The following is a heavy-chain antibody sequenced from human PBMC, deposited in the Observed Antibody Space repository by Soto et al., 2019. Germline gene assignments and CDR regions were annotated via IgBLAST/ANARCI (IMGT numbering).Heavy chain of an antibody. CDR1: GFSLSTSGVG. Sequence: QITLKESGPTLVNPTQPLTLTCTFSGFSLSTSGVGVGWIRQPPGKALEWLALIYWDDDKRYSPSLKSRLTITKDTSKNQVVLTMTNMDPVDTATYYCAHLLLDTVYYYYYYMDVWGKGTTVTVSS. CDR2: IYWDDDK. CDR3: AHLLLDTVYYYYYYMDV. J-gene: IGHJ6*03. V-gene: IGHV2-5*02. D-gene: IGHD3-10*01.